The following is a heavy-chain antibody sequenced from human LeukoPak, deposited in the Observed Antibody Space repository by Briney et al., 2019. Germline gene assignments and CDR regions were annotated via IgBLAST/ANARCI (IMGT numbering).Heavy chain of an antibody. Sequence: ASVKVSCKASGYTFTSYGISWVRQAPGQGLEWMGWISAYNGNTNYAPKLQGRVTITADESTSTAYMELSSLRSGDTAVYYCVRNGGSGSGNYYYYYYMDVWGKGTTVTVSS. D-gene: IGHD3-10*01. CDR3: VRNGGSGSGNYYYYYYMDV. J-gene: IGHJ6*03. CDR2: ISAYNGNT. CDR1: GYTFTSYG. V-gene: IGHV1-18*01.